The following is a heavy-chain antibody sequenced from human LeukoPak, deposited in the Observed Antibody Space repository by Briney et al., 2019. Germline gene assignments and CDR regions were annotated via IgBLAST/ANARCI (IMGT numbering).Heavy chain of an antibody. CDR1: GYSFTSNW. Sequence: GESLKTSCKGSGYSFTSNWIGWVRQMPGKGLEWMGIIYPGDSDTRYSPSFQGQVTISADKSISTAYLQWSSLKASDTAMYYCATFDYGSGSLFSPFDYWGQGTLVTVSS. CDR3: ATFDYGSGSLFSPFDY. J-gene: IGHJ4*02. D-gene: IGHD3-10*01. V-gene: IGHV5-51*01. CDR2: IYPGDSDT.